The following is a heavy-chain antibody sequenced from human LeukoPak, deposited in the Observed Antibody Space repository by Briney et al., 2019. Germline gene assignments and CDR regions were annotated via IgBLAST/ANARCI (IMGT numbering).Heavy chain of an antibody. Sequence: GGSLRLSCAASGFTFSSHSMKWVRQAPGKGLEWVGRIKSKIDGGTIDYGAPVKGRFTISRDDSRNTLYLQMNSLKTEDTAVYYCTTRRQDGCWGQGTLVTVS. V-gene: IGHV3-15*01. CDR3: TTRRQDGC. J-gene: IGHJ4*02. CDR1: GFTFSSHS. CDR2: IKSKIDGGTI. D-gene: IGHD6-25*01.